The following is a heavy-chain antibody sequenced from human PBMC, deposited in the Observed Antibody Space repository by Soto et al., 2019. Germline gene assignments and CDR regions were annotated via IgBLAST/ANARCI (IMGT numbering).Heavy chain of an antibody. CDR3: ARAGWNYGGGVDY. CDR2: IYYSGST. J-gene: IGHJ4*02. D-gene: IGHD1-7*01. Sequence: QVQLQESGPGLVKPSQTLSLTCTVSGGSISSGDYYWSWIRQPPGKGLEWIGYIYYSGSTYYNPSLKGRVTISVDTSKNQFSLKLSSVTAADTAVYYCARAGWNYGGGVDYWGQGTLVTVSS. V-gene: IGHV4-30-4*01. CDR1: GGSISSGDYY.